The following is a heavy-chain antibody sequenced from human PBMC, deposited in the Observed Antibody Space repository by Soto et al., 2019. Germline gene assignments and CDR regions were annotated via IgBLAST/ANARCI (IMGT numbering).Heavy chain of an antibody. CDR1: GRSIRESQW. D-gene: IGHD6-19*01. CDR2: IYHSGDT. J-gene: IGHJ4*02. CDR3: ARDLAAVAGYFDS. V-gene: IGHV4-4*02. Sequence: PSETLSLTCTVSGRSIRESQWWSWVRQSPDKGLEWIGEIYHSGDTKYNPSLKSRVAMSVDESKNQFSLMLNSVTAADTAKYFCARDLAAVAGYFDSWGQGTQVTVS.